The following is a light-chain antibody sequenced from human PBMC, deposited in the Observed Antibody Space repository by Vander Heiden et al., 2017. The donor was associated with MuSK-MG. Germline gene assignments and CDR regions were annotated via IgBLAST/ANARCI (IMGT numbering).Light chain of an antibody. Sequence: EIVLMQPPDSQSAISKEKVTIACRASRSVGSCLRCYQQNPEQSPKLLIKYASQACAGPASRFSRSSSPADISLIISMLAAEDAATYYCQWCSGFLISFGQGTRLEIK. CDR3: QWCSGFLIS. V-gene: IGKV6-21*01. CDR2: YAS. CDR1: RSVGSC. J-gene: IGKJ5*01.